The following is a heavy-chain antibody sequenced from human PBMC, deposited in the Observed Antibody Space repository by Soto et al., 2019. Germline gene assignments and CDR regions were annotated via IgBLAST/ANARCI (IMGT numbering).Heavy chain of an antibody. CDR2: IYYSGST. Sequence: SETLSLTCTVSGGSISSGGYYWSWIRQHPGKGLEWIGYIYYSGSTYYNPSLKSRVTISVDTSKNQFSLKLSSVTAADTATYYCAKSGSSGWYGWFDPWGQGTLVTVSS. CDR1: GGSISSGGYY. CDR3: AKSGSSGWYGWFDP. J-gene: IGHJ5*02. D-gene: IGHD6-19*01. V-gene: IGHV4-31*03.